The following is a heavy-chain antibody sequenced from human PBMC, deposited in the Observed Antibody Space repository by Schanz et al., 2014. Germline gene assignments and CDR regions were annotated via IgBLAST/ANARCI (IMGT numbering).Heavy chain of an antibody. Sequence: VQLVECGGGLVQPGGSLRLSCAASGFTFSTYWMHWVRQAPGKGLEWVANIKQDESERSYVDSVKGRFTISRDNAKNSLYLQMNSLRAEDTAVYYCARDKGGYYPFDYWGQGTLVTVSS. CDR2: IKQDESER. D-gene: IGHD3-3*01. CDR3: ARDKGGYYPFDY. J-gene: IGHJ4*02. CDR1: GFTFSTYW. V-gene: IGHV3-7*01.